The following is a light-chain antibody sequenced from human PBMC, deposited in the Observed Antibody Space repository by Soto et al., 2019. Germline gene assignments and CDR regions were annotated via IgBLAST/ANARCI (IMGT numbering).Light chain of an antibody. CDR3: QQYSNFPWT. CDR1: QSIGSW. V-gene: IGKV1-5*01. Sequence: DFQMTQSPPTLSASVGDRVTITCRASQSIGSWLAWYQQKPGRAPKLLIYDVSNLESGVPSRFSGSGSGTEFTLTISSLQPDDFVTYYCQQYSNFPWTFGQATKVEIK. CDR2: DVS. J-gene: IGKJ1*01.